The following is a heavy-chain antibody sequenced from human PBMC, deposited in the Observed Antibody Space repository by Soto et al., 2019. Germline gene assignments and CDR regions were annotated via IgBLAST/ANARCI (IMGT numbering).Heavy chain of an antibody. Sequence: SETLSLTCAVSGDSITTNYWSWVRQSGGKGLEWIGRIHASRGANYNPSLKSRLTMSIDTSNNQFSLNLTSVTDADTAVYFCARNAYGWWNSYWGQGIEVTVSS. CDR3: ARNAYGWWNSY. CDR1: GDSITTNY. CDR2: IHASRGA. D-gene: IGHD6-19*01. V-gene: IGHV4-59*10. J-gene: IGHJ4*02.